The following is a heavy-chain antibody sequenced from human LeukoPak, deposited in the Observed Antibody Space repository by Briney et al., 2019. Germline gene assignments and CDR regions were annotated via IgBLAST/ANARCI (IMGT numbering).Heavy chain of an antibody. D-gene: IGHD1-14*01. CDR2: IKQDGSEK. CDR3: AKDIRPHYYYYGMDV. J-gene: IGHJ6*02. CDR1: RFTFSSYW. Sequence: GGSLRLSCAASRFTFSSYWMSWVRQAPGKGLEWVANIKQDGSEKYYVDSVKGRFTISRDNAKNSLYLQMNSLRAEDTALYYCAKDIRPHYYYYGMDVWGQGTTVTVSS. V-gene: IGHV3-7*03.